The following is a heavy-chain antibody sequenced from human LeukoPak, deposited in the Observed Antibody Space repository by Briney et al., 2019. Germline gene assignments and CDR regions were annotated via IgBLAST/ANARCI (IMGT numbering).Heavy chain of an antibody. D-gene: IGHD3-16*01. J-gene: IGHJ4*02. Sequence: GGSLRLSCAASGFTFSSYSMNWVRQAPGKGLEWVSSISSSSSYIYYADSVKGRFTISRDNAKNSLYLQMNSLRAEDTAVYYCARDSDKYDYIWGSPDGDYWGQGTLVTVSS. CDR1: GFTFSSYS. CDR3: ARDSDKYDYIWGSPDGDY. CDR2: ISSSSSYI. V-gene: IGHV3-21*01.